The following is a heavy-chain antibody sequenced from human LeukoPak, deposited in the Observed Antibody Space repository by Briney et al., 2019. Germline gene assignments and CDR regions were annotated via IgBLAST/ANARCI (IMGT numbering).Heavy chain of an antibody. J-gene: IGHJ4*02. CDR3: VIAHWSGGSCYYFDY. Sequence: GASVKVSCKAFGYTFTSYDINWVRQATGQGLEWMGWMNPNSGDTGYAQKFQGRVTMTRNTSISTAYMELSSLRSEDTAVYYCVIAHWSGGSCYYFDYWGQGTLVTVSS. V-gene: IGHV1-8*01. D-gene: IGHD2-15*01. CDR1: GYTFTSYD. CDR2: MNPNSGDT.